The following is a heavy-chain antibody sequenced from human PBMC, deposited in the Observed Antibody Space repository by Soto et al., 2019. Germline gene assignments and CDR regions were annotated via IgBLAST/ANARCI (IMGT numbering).Heavy chain of an antibody. CDR2: IHWDDEK. J-gene: IGHJ4*02. CDR1: GFSLNTRGVG. CDR3: AYRPSVFGSGWKFDF. V-gene: IGHV2-5*02. Sequence: QITLKESGPTLVIPTQTLTLTCTFSGFSLNTRGVGVGWIRQTPGKALEWVALIHWDDEKRYSPTLRNTLTISKVTAKIHVVLIITTMDPADTANYCFAYRPSVFGSGWKFDFWGQGIGVTASS. D-gene: IGHD6-19*01.